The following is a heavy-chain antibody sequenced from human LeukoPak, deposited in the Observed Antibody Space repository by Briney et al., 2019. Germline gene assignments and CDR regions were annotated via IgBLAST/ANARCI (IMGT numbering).Heavy chain of an antibody. CDR2: IKQDGSEK. V-gene: IGHV3-7*01. J-gene: IGHJ4*02. D-gene: IGHD4-17*01. CDR1: GFTFSNTW. CDR3: ARATADY. Sequence: GGSLRLSFAASGFTFSNTWMSWVRQAPGKGLEWVANIKQDGSEKYYVDSVKGRFTISRDNAKNSLYLQMNSLRAEDTAVYYCARATADYWGQGTLVTVSS.